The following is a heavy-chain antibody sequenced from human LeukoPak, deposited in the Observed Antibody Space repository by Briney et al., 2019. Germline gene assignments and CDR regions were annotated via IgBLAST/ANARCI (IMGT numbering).Heavy chain of an antibody. Sequence: GGSPRLSCSASGFTFSSYAMHWVRQAPGKGLEYVSAISSNGGSTYYADSVKGRFTISRDNSKNTLYLQMSSLRAEDTAVYYCVKDLGDYGDYVRYFDYWGQGTLVTVSS. V-gene: IGHV3-64D*06. CDR3: VKDLGDYGDYVRYFDY. CDR1: GFTFSSYA. D-gene: IGHD4-17*01. CDR2: ISSNGGST. J-gene: IGHJ4*02.